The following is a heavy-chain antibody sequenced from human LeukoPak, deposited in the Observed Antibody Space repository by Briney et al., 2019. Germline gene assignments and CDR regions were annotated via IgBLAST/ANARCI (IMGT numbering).Heavy chain of an antibody. Sequence: SVKVSCKASGGTFSSYAISWVRQAPGQGLEWMGGIIPIFGTANYAQKFQGRVTITADESTSTAYMELSSLRSEDTAVYYCARASFTFGGVIVTGFDPWGQGTLVTVSS. D-gene: IGHD3-16*02. CDR3: ARASFTFGGVIVTGFDP. CDR1: GGTFSSYA. J-gene: IGHJ5*02. CDR2: IIPIFGTA. V-gene: IGHV1-69*13.